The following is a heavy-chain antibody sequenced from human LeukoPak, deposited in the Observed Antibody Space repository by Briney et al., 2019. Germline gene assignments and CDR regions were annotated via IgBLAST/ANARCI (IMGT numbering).Heavy chain of an antibody. J-gene: IGHJ4*02. V-gene: IGHV3-15*01. CDR3: TTDEFGYFDY. CDR1: GFTFSSYD. D-gene: IGHD3-10*01. CDR2: IKSKTDGGTT. Sequence: GGSLRLSCAASGFTFSSYDIHWVRQAPGRGLEWVGCIKSKTDGGTTDYAAPVKGRFTISRDDSKNTPYLQMNSLKTEDTAVYYCTTDEFGYFDYWGQGTLVTVSS.